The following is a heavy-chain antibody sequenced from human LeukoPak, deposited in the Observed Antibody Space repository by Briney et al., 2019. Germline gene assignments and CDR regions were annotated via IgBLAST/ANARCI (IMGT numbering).Heavy chain of an antibody. Sequence: ASVKVSCKASEYTFTSYDINWVRQATGQGLEWMGWMNPNSGNTGYAQKFQGRVTITRNTSISTAYMELSSLRSEDTAVYYCARVTEGEAFDIWGQGTMVTVSS. J-gene: IGHJ3*02. CDR2: MNPNSGNT. CDR1: EYTFTSYD. V-gene: IGHV1-8*01. CDR3: ARVTEGEAFDI.